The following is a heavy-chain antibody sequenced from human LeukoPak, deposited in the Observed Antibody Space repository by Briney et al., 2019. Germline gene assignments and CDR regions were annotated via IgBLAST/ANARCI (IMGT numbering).Heavy chain of an antibody. V-gene: IGHV4-59*01. CDR2: IYYSGST. Sequence: SETLSLTCTVSGGSISSYYWSWIRQPPGKGLEWIGYIYYSGSTNYNPSLKSRVTISVDTSKNQFSLKLSSVTAADTAVYYCARYYYDSSGYYYPPGLGMDVWGQGTTVTVSS. D-gene: IGHD3-22*01. CDR3: ARYYYDSSGYYYPPGLGMDV. J-gene: IGHJ6*02. CDR1: GGSISSYY.